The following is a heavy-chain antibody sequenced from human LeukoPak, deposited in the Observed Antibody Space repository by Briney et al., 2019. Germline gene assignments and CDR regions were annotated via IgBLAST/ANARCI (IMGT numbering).Heavy chain of an antibody. CDR2: INPHSGAT. V-gene: IGHV1-2*02. CDR1: GYTFTGYY. Sequence: ASVKVSCKASGYTFTGYYIHWVRQAPGQGPEWMGWINPHSGATNYAQKFQGRVTMTRDTSISTAFMELSSPRSDDTAMYYCSRDLLMYYSGSGESTWGQGTQVTVSS. J-gene: IGHJ5*02. D-gene: IGHD3-10*01. CDR3: SRDLLMYYSGSGEST.